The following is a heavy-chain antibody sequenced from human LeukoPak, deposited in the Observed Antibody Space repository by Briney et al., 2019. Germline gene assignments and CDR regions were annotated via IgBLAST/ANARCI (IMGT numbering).Heavy chain of an antibody. V-gene: IGHV3-48*01. J-gene: IGHJ4*02. CDR2: ISISGDTV. D-gene: IGHD2-15*01. Sequence: PEGSLRLSCAASGFTFFSHPMNWVRQAPGKGLEWVAYISISGDTVYYTHSVRGRFTISRDNAENTVYLQMNSLRTDDTAIYYCARDRFDYSLDYWGQGVLVTVSS. CDR1: GFTFFSHP. CDR3: ARDRFDYSLDY.